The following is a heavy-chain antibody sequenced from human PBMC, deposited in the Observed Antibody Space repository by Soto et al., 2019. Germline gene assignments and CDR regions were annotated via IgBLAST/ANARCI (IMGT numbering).Heavy chain of an antibody. V-gene: IGHV3-21*01. CDR1: GFTFTRYS. CDR2: ISSTTNYI. CDR3: ARESEDLTSNFDY. Sequence: LRLSCAASGFTFTRYSMNWVRQAPGKGLEWVSSISSTTNYIYYADSMKGQFTVSRDNAKNSVYLEMNSLSAEDMALYYCARESEDLTSNFDYWGQGTLVTVSS. J-gene: IGHJ4*02.